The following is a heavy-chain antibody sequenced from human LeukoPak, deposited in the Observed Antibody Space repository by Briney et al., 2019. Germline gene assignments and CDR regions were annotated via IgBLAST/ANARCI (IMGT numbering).Heavy chain of an antibody. CDR3: ARVPVRYYSGSENYYYYYYYMDV. CDR1: GGSFSGYY. D-gene: IGHD3-10*01. J-gene: IGHJ6*03. Sequence: SETLSLTCAVYGGSFSGYYWSWIRQPPGKGLEWIGEINHSGSTNYNPSLKSRVTIPLDTSKNQFSLKLGSVTAADTAVYYCARVPVRYYSGSENYYYYYYYMDVWGKGTTVTVSS. V-gene: IGHV4-34*01. CDR2: INHSGST.